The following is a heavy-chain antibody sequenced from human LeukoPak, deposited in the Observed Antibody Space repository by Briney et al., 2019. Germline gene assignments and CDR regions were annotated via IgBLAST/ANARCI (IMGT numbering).Heavy chain of an antibody. CDR2: ISGSGGST. CDR1: GFTFSSYA. Sequence: TGGSLRLSCAASGFTFSSYAMSWVRQAPGKGLEWVSAISGSGGSTYYADSVKGRFTISRDNSKNTLYLQMNSLRAEDTAVYYCAKVLSPWGYSSSEPYDYWGQGTLVTVSS. J-gene: IGHJ4*02. V-gene: IGHV3-23*01. D-gene: IGHD6-6*01. CDR3: AKVLSPWGYSSSEPYDY.